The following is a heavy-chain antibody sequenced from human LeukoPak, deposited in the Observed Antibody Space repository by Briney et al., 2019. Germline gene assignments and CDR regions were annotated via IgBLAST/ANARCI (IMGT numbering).Heavy chain of an antibody. CDR3: ARGDIVVVTALRH. CDR2: MNPNSGNT. Sequence: ASVKVSCKASGYTFTSYDINWVRQATGQGLEWMGWMNPNSGNTGYAQKFQGRVTMTRNTSMSTAYMELSSLRSEDTAVYYCARGDIVVVTALRHWGQGTLVTVSS. CDR1: GYTFTSYD. D-gene: IGHD2-21*02. V-gene: IGHV1-8*01. J-gene: IGHJ4*02.